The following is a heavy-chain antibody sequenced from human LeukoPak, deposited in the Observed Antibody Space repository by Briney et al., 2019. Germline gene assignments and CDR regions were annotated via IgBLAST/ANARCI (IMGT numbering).Heavy chain of an antibody. V-gene: IGHV4-34*01. D-gene: IGHD3-22*01. CDR3: ASIEKGGYSGSYRGTLFDY. Sequence: SETLSLTCAVYGGSFSGYYWSWVRQPPGKGLEWIGEINHSGSTNYNPSLKSRVTISVDTSKNQFSLKLSSVTAADTAVYYCASIEKGGYSGSYRGTLFDYWGQGTLVTVSS. CDR1: GGSFSGYY. CDR2: INHSGST. J-gene: IGHJ4*02.